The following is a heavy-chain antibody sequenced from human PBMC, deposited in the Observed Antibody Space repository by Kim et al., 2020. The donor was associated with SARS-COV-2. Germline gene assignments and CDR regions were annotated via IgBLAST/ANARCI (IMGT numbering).Heavy chain of an antibody. CDR2: IYYSGST. CDR3: ARSIYSSGWYGV. D-gene: IGHD6-19*01. CDR1: GDSISSSSYH. Sequence: SETLSLTCTVSGDSISSSSYHWGWIRQPPGKGLEWIGSIYYSGSTYYNPSLKSRVTISVDTSKNQFSLKLTSVTAADTAVYYCARSIYSSGWYGVWGQGTLVTVSS. J-gene: IGHJ4*02. V-gene: IGHV4-39*01.